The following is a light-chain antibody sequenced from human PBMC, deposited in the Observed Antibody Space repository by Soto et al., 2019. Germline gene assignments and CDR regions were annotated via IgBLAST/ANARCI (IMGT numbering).Light chain of an antibody. J-gene: IGKJ1*01. CDR1: QSISSW. CDR3: QQYNTYPWT. V-gene: IGKV1-5*01. Sequence: DIQMSQSPSTLSASVGDRVTITYRASQSISSWLAWYQQRPGKAPKLLIYDASNLESGVPSRFSGSGSGTEFPLTISSLQPDDFAAYYCQQYNTYPWTFGQGTKVDIK. CDR2: DAS.